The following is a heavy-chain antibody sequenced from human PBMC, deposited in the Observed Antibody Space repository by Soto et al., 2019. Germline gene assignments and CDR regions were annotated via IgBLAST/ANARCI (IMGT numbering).Heavy chain of an antibody. CDR3: ARDDVGYCSNGVCYTKPLDY. V-gene: IGHV1-18*01. CDR1: GYTFTSYG. CDR2: ISTYIGNT. D-gene: IGHD2-8*01. Sequence: QVQLVQSGAEVKKPGASVKVSSPASGYTFTSYGISWVRQAPGQGLEWMGWISTYIGNTHYAQKFQGRVTMTTDTSTTPAYLELRSLRSDDTAVYYCARDDVGYCSNGVCYTKPLDYWGQGALVTVSS. J-gene: IGHJ4*02.